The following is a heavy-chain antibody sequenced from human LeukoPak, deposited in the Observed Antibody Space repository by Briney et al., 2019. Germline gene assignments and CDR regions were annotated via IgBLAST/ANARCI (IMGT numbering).Heavy chain of an antibody. CDR1: GFTFSSYS. CDR3: AREKAVAVLEGIDY. J-gene: IGHJ4*02. D-gene: IGHD6-19*01. V-gene: IGHV3-21*01. Sequence: GGSLRLSCAASGFTFSSYSVNWVRQAPGKGLEWVSSISSSSSYIYYADSVKGRFTISRDNAKNSLYLQMNSLRAEDTAVYYCAREKAVAVLEGIDYWGQGALVTVSS. CDR2: ISSSSSYI.